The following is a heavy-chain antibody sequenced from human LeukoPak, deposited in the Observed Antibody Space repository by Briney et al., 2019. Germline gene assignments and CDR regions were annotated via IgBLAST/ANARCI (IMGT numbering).Heavy chain of an antibody. V-gene: IGHV3-33*01. CDR2: IWYDGSNK. J-gene: IGHJ6*02. CDR3: ARISCTGNSCRPYSYYDMDV. Sequence: GGSLRLSCAASGFTFNTFGMNRDRQAPGKGLEWVAVIWYDGSNKYYADSVKGRFTISRDNSKSTLYLQVNSLRVEDTAVYYCARISCTGNSCRPYSYYDMDVWGQGTTVTVSS. CDR1: GFTFNTFG. D-gene: IGHD2-15*01.